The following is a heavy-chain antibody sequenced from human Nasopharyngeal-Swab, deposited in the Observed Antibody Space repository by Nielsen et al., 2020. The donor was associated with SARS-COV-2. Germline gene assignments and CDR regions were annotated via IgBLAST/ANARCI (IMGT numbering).Heavy chain of an antibody. CDR2: IKSKTDGGTT. Sequence: GASLTISCAASGFTFSNAWMSWVRQAPGKGLEWVGRIKSKTDGGTTDYAAPVKGRFTISRDDSKNTLYLQMNSLKTEDTAVYYCTTGGRWELRPIDYWGQGTLVTVSS. D-gene: IGHD1-26*01. J-gene: IGHJ4*02. CDR3: TTGGRWELRPIDY. CDR1: GFTFSNAW. V-gene: IGHV3-15*01.